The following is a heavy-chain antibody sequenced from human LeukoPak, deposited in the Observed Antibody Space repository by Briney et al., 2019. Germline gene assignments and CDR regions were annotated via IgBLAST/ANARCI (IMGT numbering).Heavy chain of an antibody. CDR1: GGSISSSSYY. D-gene: IGHD6-13*01. V-gene: IGHV4-39*01. Sequence: SETLSLTCTVSGGSISSSSYYWGWIRQPPGKGLEWIGSIYYSGSTYYNPSLKSRVTISVDTSKNQFSLKLSSVTAADTAVYYCARQAAAGTYYYYMDVWGEGTTVTVSS. CDR2: IYYSGST. J-gene: IGHJ6*03. CDR3: ARQAAAGTYYYYMDV.